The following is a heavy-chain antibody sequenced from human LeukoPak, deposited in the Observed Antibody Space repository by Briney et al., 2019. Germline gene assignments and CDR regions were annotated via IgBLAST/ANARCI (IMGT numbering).Heavy chain of an antibody. Sequence: SETLSLTCTVSGGSISSGGYYWSWIRQPPGKGLEWIGYIYHSGSTYYNPSLKSRVTISVDRSKNQFSLKLSSLTAADTALYYCARGHRYCNHGVCPSGYSFAYWGQGALVTVSS. CDR2: IYHSGST. V-gene: IGHV4-30-2*01. CDR1: GGSISSGGYY. J-gene: IGHJ4*02. CDR3: ARGHRYCNHGVCPSGYSFAY. D-gene: IGHD2-8*01.